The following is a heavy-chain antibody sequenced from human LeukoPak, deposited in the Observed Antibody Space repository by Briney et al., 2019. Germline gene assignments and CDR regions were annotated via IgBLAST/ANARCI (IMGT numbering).Heavy chain of an antibody. CDR2: ISGSGGRT. CDR3: AKDLLAATIDYYFDY. CDR1: GFTFSSYA. J-gene: IGHJ4*02. D-gene: IGHD5-12*01. Sequence: GGSLRLSCVASGFTFSSYAMSCVRQAPGKGLEWVSVISGSGGRTYYADSVKGRFTISRDNSKNTLYVQMNSLRAEDTAVYYCAKDLLAATIDYYFDYWGQGTLVTVSS. V-gene: IGHV3-23*01.